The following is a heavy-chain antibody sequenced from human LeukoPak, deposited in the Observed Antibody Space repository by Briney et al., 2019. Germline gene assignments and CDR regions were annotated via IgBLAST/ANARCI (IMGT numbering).Heavy chain of an antibody. CDR2: ISSSGSTI. J-gene: IGHJ5*02. V-gene: IGHV3-11*04. CDR3: ARVKVGTTYWFDP. Sequence: GGSLRLSCAASGFTFSDYYMSWIRQAPGKGLEWVSYISSSGSTIYYADSVKGRFTISRDNSKNMVYLQMNSLRVEDTAVYYCARVKVGTTYWFDPWGQGTLVTVSS. D-gene: IGHD1-26*01. CDR1: GFTFSDYY.